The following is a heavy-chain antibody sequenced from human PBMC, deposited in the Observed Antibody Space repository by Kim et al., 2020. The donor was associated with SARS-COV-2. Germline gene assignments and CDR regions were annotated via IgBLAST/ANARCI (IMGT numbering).Heavy chain of an antibody. V-gene: IGHV4-34*01. J-gene: IGHJ4*02. CDR1: GGSFSGYY. D-gene: IGHD3-22*01. CDR3: ARGSRITMIVVVITDGYFDY. Sequence: SQTLSLTCAVYGGSFSGYYWSWIRQPPGKGLEWIGEINHSGSTNYNPSLKSRVTISVDTSKNQFSLKLSSVTAADTAVYYCARGSRITMIVVVITDGYFDYWGQGTLVTVSS. CDR2: INHSGST.